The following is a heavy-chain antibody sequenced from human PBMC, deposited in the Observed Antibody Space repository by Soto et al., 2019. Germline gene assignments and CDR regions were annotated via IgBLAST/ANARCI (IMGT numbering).Heavy chain of an antibody. V-gene: IGHV1-2*02. CDR2: FNSNTGGT. D-gene: IGHD6-19*01. CDR1: GYPYTNSY. Sequence: QVQLVQSGAEVRKPGASVKVSCKASGYPYTNSYMHWVRQAPGQGLEWMGWFNSNTGGTNYAQKFQGRVTMTRDTSVSTVYMELNRLTSDDTAIYFCASDFRTRGWFRQAGNFAMDVWGQGTTVTVS. CDR3: ASDFRTRGWFRQAGNFAMDV. J-gene: IGHJ6*02.